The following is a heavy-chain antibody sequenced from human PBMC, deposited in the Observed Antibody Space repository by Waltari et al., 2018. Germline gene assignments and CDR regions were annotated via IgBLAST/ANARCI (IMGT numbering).Heavy chain of an antibody. J-gene: IGHJ5*02. CDR3: ARPVHDGSGSYYNQGANWFDP. CDR2: INAGNGNT. V-gene: IGHV1-3*01. CDR1: GYTFTSYA. Sequence: QVQLVQSGAEVKKPGASVKVSCKASGYTFTSYAMHWVRQAPGQRLEGMGWINAGNGNTKYSQKFQGRVTITRDTSASTAYMELSSLRSEDTAVYYCARPVHDGSGSYYNQGANWFDPWGQGTLVTVSS. D-gene: IGHD3-10*01.